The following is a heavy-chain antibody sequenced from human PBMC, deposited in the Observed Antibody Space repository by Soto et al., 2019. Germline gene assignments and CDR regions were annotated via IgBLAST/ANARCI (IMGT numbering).Heavy chain of an antibody. V-gene: IGHV2-5*02. CDR3: ARSTLASDFED. D-gene: IGHD5-12*01. Sequence: SGPTLVKPTETLTLTCTFSGFSLTPYEVYVGWIRQPPGKALEWLAHIYGDNDKRYSSSLKSRLTIAKDSSKNQVVLTMTNMDPVDTATYYCARSTLASDFEDWGPGTLVTVSS. CDR2: IYGDNDK. J-gene: IGHJ4*02. CDR1: GFSLTPYEVY.